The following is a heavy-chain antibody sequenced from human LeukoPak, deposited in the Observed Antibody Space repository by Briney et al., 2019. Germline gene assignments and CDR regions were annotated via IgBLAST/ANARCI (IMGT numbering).Heavy chain of an antibody. D-gene: IGHD6-19*01. CDR3: ARHISVSYDAFDI. V-gene: IGHV4-59*08. CDR1: DGSITGYY. CDR2: VYYTGRT. Sequence: SETLSLTCTVSDGSITGYYWSWIRQPPGKGLEWIAYVYYTGRTLYNPSLESRVTISVDTSKTQFSLKLTSVTAADTAVYYCARHISVSYDAFDIWGRGTTVTVSS. J-gene: IGHJ3*02.